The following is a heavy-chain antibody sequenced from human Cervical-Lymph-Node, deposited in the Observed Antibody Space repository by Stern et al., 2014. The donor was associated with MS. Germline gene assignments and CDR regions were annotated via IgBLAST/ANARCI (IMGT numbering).Heavy chain of an antibody. CDR1: GDTFTSYG. Sequence: VQLVESGAEVKRPGAAVKVSCKASGDTFTSYGFTWVRQAPGQGLEWMGWISAYNGNTNYAQNLQGRVTMTTDTSTSTAYMELRSLRSDDTAVYYCARGAYSSSSLGANWGQGTLVTVSS. V-gene: IGHV1-18*01. CDR3: ARGAYSSSSLGAN. J-gene: IGHJ4*02. D-gene: IGHD6-6*01. CDR2: ISAYNGNT.